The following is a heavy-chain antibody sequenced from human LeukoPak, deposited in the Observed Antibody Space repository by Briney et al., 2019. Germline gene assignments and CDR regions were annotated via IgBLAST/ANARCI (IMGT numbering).Heavy chain of an antibody. CDR2: ISYDGSNK. CDR1: GFTFSSYG. V-gene: IGHV3-30*18. J-gene: IGHJ4*02. CDR3: AKGVAAAGYFDY. Sequence: PGGSLRLSCVASGFTFSSYGMHWVRQAPGKGLEWVAVISYDGSNKYYADSVKGRFTISRDNSKNTLYLQMNSLRAEDTAVYYCAKGVAAAGYFDYWGQGTLVTVSS. D-gene: IGHD6-13*01.